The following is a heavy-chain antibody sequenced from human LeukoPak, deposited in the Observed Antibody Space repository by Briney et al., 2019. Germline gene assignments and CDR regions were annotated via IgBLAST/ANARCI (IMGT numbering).Heavy chain of an antibody. CDR3: ARTRGSHISMAYLDY. Sequence: ASVKVSCKASGCTFSGNFMHWVRQAPGQGLEWMGWINPNNGDTNYAQKFQGRVTMTRDTSISTAYMELSSLRSDDTAVYYCARTRGSHISMAYLDYWGQGTLVTVSS. CDR1: GCTFSGNF. V-gene: IGHV1-2*02. D-gene: IGHD2/OR15-2a*01. CDR2: INPNNGDT. J-gene: IGHJ4*02.